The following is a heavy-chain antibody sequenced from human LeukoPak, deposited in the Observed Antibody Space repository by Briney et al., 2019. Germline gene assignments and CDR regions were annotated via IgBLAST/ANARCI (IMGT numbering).Heavy chain of an antibody. V-gene: IGHV3-48*03. J-gene: IGHJ6*02. D-gene: IGHD3-10*01. Sequence: PGGSLRLSCAASGFTFSSYEMNWVRQAPGKGLEWVSYISSSGSTIYYANSVKGRFTISRDNAKNSLYLQMNSLRAEDTAVYYCAPLPRSGRSGMDVWGQGTTVTVSS. CDR1: GFTFSSYE. CDR2: ISSSGSTI. CDR3: APLPRSGRSGMDV.